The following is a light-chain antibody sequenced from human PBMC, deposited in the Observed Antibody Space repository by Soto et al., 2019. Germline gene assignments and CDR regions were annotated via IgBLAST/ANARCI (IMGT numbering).Light chain of an antibody. CDR2: RNN. J-gene: IGLJ1*01. V-gene: IGLV1-44*01. CDR3: ASWDDGLTGYV. Sequence: QSVLTQPPSASGTPGQRVTISCSGSNSNIGRNTVNWYQQLPGTAPKLLIYRNNQRPSGVPDRLSGSKSGTSASLAISGLQSDDESDYYCASWDDGLTGYVFGTGTKVTVL. CDR1: NSNIGRNT.